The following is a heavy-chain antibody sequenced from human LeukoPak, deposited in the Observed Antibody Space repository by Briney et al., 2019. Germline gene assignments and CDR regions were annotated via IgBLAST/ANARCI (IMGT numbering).Heavy chain of an antibody. J-gene: IGHJ4*02. CDR3: AREGYYGSGSPPSFYFDY. D-gene: IGHD3-10*01. CDR2: TSSDLNVK. Sequence: GGSLRLSCAASGFTFSNAWMNWVRQAPGKGLEWVAVTSSDLNVKLYADSVKGRFTISRDNSRSTLYLQMNSLRPEDTAIYYCAREGYYGSGSPPSFYFDYWGQGTLVTVSS. V-gene: IGHV3-30*03. CDR1: GFTFSNAW.